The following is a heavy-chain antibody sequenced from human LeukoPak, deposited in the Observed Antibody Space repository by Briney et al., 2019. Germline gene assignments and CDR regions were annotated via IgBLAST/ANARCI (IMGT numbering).Heavy chain of an antibody. D-gene: IGHD3-10*01. Sequence: SETLSLTCTVSGGSISGHYWSWIRQPPGKKLEYIGYIYYDGTTSYNPSLRGRVTISVDTSKNQFSLNLKSVTAADTAVYYCARDSGGQYGSGNIWFDPWGQGTLVTVSS. J-gene: IGHJ5*02. CDR3: ARDSGGQYGSGNIWFDP. V-gene: IGHV4-59*11. CDR1: GGSISGHY. CDR2: IYYDGTT.